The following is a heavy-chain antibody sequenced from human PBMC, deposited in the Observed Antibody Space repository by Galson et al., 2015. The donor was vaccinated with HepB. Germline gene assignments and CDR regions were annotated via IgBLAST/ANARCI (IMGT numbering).Heavy chain of an antibody. CDR2: ISSNGGST. J-gene: IGHJ4*02. CDR1: GFTFSSYA. V-gene: IGHV3-64D*06. CDR3: VKDTTGRIVATIPDY. D-gene: IGHD5-12*01. Sequence: SLRLSCAASGFTFSSYAMHWVRQAPGKGLEYVSAISSNGGSTYYADSVKGRFTISRDNSKNTLYLQMSSLRAEDTAVYYCVKDTTGRIVATIPDYWGQGTLVTVSS.